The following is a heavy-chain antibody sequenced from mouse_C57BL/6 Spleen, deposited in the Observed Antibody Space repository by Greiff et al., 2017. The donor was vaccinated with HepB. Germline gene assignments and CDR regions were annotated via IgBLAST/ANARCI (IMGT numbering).Heavy chain of an antibody. CDR3: ARDYGSSYGDY. Sequence: VQLQQSGPELVKPGASVKISCKASGYAFSSSWMNWVKQRPGKGLEWIGRIYPGDGDTNYNGKFKGKATLTADKSSSTAYMQLSSLTSEDSAVYFCARDYGSSYGDYWGQGTTLTVSS. CDR2: IYPGDGDT. CDR1: GYAFSSSW. J-gene: IGHJ2*01. D-gene: IGHD1-1*01. V-gene: IGHV1-82*01.